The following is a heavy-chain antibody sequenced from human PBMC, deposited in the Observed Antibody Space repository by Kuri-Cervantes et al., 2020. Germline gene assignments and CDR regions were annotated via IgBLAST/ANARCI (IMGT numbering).Heavy chain of an antibody. CDR3: AKRSGYYDSSGYHGDY. CDR2: ISGSGGST. J-gene: IGHJ4*02. D-gene: IGHD3-22*01. CDR1: GFTFSSYA. V-gene: IGHV3-23*01. Sequence: GGSLRLSCAASGFTFSSYAMSWVRQAPGKGLEWVSAISGSGGSTYYADSVKGRFTISRDNSKNTLYLQMNSLRAEDTAVYYCAKRSGYYDSSGYHGDYWGQGTLVTDSS.